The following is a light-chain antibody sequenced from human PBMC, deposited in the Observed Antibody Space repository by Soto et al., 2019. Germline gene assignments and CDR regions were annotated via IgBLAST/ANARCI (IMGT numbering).Light chain of an antibody. CDR3: QQRSNWAPWT. V-gene: IGKV3-11*01. CDR2: DAS. J-gene: IGKJ1*01. CDR1: QSVSSY. Sequence: IVLTQSPATLSLSPGDRATLSCRASQSVSSYLAWYQQKPGQAPRLLIYDASNRATGIPARFSGSGSETDFTLTISSLEPEDFAVFYCQQRSNWAPWTFGQGTKVEIK.